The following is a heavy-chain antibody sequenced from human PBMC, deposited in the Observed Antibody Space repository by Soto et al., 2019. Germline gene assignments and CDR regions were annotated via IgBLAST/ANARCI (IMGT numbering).Heavy chain of an antibody. Sequence: LRLSCGASGFTVSNYHMNWVRRAPGKGLEWVSVIYTAGSADFADSVKGRFSISRDDSKNTLYLQMSSLRAEDTAVYYCARVHNSSYHYFNYWGQGTLVTVS. V-gene: IGHV3-66*01. CDR2: IYTAGSA. CDR1: GFTVSNYH. J-gene: IGHJ4*02. CDR3: ARVHNSSYHYFNY. D-gene: IGHD6-13*01.